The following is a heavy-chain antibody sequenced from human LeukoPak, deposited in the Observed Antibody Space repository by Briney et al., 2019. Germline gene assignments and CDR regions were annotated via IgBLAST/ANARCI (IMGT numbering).Heavy chain of an antibody. J-gene: IGHJ5*02. D-gene: IGHD3-10*01. V-gene: IGHV4-30-4*01. CDR2: IYYSGST. CDR1: GGSISSGDYY. CDR3: ARGRVLLWFGELLGDWFDP. Sequence: PSQTLSLTCTVSGGSISSGDYYWSWIRQPPGKGLEWIGYIYYSGSTYYNPSLKSRVTISVDTSKNQFSLKLSSVPAADTAVYYCARGRVLLWFGELLGDWFDPWGRGTLVTVSS.